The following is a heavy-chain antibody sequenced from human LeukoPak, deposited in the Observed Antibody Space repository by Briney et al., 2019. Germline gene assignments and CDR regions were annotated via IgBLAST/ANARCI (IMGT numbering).Heavy chain of an antibody. CDR2: IYYSGST. J-gene: IGHJ4*02. CDR1: GGSISSSSYY. CDR3: AMRQVQLERRDFDY. D-gene: IGHD1-1*01. Sequence: SETLSLTCTVSGGSISSSSYYWGWIRQPPGKGLEWIGSIYYSGSTYYNPSLKSRVTISVDTSKNQFSLKLSSVTAADTAVYYCAMRQVQLERRDFDYWGQGTLVTVSS. V-gene: IGHV4-39*01.